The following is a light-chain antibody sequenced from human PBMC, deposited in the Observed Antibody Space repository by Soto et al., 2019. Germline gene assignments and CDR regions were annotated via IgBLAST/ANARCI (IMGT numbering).Light chain of an antibody. J-gene: IGKJ1*01. V-gene: IGKV3-15*01. CDR2: AAS. CDR1: QSVNSY. Sequence: EIVMTQSPVTLSVSPGERATLSCRDSQSVNSYLAWYQQKPGQTPRLLIYAASTRATGVPARFSGSGSGTEFTLTISSLQSEDFAVYYCQRYNDWPQTFGQGTKVEIK. CDR3: QRYNDWPQT.